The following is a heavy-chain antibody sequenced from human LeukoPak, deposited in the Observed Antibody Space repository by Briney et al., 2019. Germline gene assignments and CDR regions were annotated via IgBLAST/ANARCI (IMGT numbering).Heavy chain of an antibody. D-gene: IGHD3-22*01. CDR1: GFTFSSYA. J-gene: IGHJ3*02. V-gene: IGHV3-30-3*01. CDR3: ASADAEYYYDSTDAFDI. CDR2: ISYDGSNK. Sequence: GGSLRLSCAASGFTFSSYAMHWVRQAPGKGLEWVAVISYDGSNKYYADSVKGRFTISRDNSKNTLYLQMNSLRAEDTAVYYCASADAEYYYDSTDAFDIWGQGTMVTVSS.